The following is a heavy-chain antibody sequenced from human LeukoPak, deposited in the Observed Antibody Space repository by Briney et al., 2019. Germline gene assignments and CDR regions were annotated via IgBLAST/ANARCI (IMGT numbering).Heavy chain of an antibody. Sequence: PSETLSLTCTVSGGSISSSSYYWGWIRQPPGKGLEWIGSIYYSGSTYYNPSLKSRVTISVDTSKNQFSLKLSSVTAADTAVYYCARVMYSGGWYFAFDIWGQGTMVTVSS. CDR1: GGSISSSSYY. D-gene: IGHD6-19*01. CDR2: IYYSGST. CDR3: ARVMYSGGWYFAFDI. J-gene: IGHJ3*02. V-gene: IGHV4-39*01.